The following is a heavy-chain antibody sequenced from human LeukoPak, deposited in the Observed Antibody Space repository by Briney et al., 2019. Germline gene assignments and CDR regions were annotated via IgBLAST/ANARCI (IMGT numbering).Heavy chain of an antibody. Sequence: AGGPLRLSCAASGFTFSSYWMSWVRQAPGKGLEWVANIKQDGSEKYYVDSVKGRFTISRDNAKNSLYLQMNSLRAEDTAVYYCARDRVWGFDILTGFRYFDLWGRGTLVTVSS. J-gene: IGHJ2*01. V-gene: IGHV3-7*01. D-gene: IGHD3-9*01. CDR2: IKQDGSEK. CDR1: GFTFSSYW. CDR3: ARDRVWGFDILTGFRYFDL.